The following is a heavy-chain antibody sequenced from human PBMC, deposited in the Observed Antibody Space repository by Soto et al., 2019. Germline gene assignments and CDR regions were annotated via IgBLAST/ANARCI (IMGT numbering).Heavy chain of an antibody. Sequence: QVQLVESGRGVVQPGRSLRLSCADSGFNVSSYGMHWVRQAPGKGLEWVAVISRDGGTKYYADSVMGRFTISRDNSRNTLFLEMNSLRGDDMAVYYCTGEVASGYWGQGTLVTVSS. CDR3: TGEVASGY. V-gene: IGHV3-30*03. CDR2: ISRDGGTK. CDR1: GFNVSSYG. J-gene: IGHJ4*02. D-gene: IGHD2-8*02.